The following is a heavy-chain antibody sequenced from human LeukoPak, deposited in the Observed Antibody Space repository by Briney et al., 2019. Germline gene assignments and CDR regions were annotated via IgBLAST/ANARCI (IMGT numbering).Heavy chain of an antibody. CDR3: AREGTLRYNSMYNQGDYFDY. CDR2: IYPGDSDT. CDR1: GYSFTDYW. Sequence: GESLKISCKGSGYSFTDYWIGWVRQMPGKGLEWMGIIYPGDSDTRYSPSFLGQVTMSADKSISTAYLQWNTLKASDTAMNYCAREGTLRYNSMYNQGDYFDYWGQGTLVTVSS. V-gene: IGHV5-51*01. D-gene: IGHD5-24*01. J-gene: IGHJ4*02.